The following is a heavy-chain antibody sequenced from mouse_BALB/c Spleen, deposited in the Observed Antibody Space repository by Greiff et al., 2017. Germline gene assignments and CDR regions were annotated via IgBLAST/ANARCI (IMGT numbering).Heavy chain of an antibody. D-gene: IGHD2-1*01. CDR1: GYTFTSYV. J-gene: IGHJ4*01. V-gene: IGHV1-14*01. CDR3: ARSRLLYAMDY. Sequence: EVQLQESGPELVKPGASVKMSCKASGYTFTSYVMHWVKQKPGQGLEWIGYINPYNDGTKYNEKFKGKATLTSDKSSSTAYMELSSLTSEDSAVYYCARSRLLYAMDYRGQGTSVTVSS. CDR2: INPYNDGT.